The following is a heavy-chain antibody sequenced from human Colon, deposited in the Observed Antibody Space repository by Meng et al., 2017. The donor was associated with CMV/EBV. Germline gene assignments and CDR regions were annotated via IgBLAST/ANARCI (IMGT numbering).Heavy chain of an antibody. D-gene: IGHD2-15*01. CDR2: ISGSGGST. Sequence: GESLKISCAASGFTFSSYAMSWVRQAPGKGLEWVSAISGSGGSTYYVDSVKGRFTISRDNSKNTLYLQMNSLRAEDTAVYYCAFALGYCSGGSCRMYGMDVWGQGTTVTVSS. V-gene: IGHV3-23*01. J-gene: IGHJ6*02. CDR3: AFALGYCSGGSCRMYGMDV. CDR1: GFTFSSYA.